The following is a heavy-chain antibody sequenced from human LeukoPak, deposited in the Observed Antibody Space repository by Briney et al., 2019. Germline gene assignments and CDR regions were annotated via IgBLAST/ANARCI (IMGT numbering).Heavy chain of an antibody. Sequence: ASVKVSCKVSGYTLTELSMHWVRQAPGKGLEWMGGFDPEDGETIYAQKFQGRVTMTEDTSTDTAYMELSSLRPEDTAVYYCATPGVRRIAAAVPYYFDYWGQGTLVTVSS. V-gene: IGHV1-24*01. CDR2: FDPEDGET. J-gene: IGHJ4*02. D-gene: IGHD6-13*01. CDR3: ATPGVRRIAAAVPYYFDY. CDR1: GYTLTELS.